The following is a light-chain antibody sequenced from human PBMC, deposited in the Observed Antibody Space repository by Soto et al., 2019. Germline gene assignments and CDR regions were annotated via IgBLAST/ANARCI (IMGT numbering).Light chain of an antibody. CDR3: QQSYETPWT. Sequence: DIQMTQSPSSLSASVGDRVSITCRASQSISSYLNWYQQRPGKAPHLLIYAASSLQSGVPSRFSGSGSGTDFTLTISRLQPEDFASYYCQQSYETPWTFGQGTKV. J-gene: IGKJ1*01. V-gene: IGKV1-39*01. CDR2: AAS. CDR1: QSISSY.